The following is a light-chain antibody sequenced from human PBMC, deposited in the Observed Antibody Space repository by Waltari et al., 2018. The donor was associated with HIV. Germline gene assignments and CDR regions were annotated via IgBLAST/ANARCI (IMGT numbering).Light chain of an antibody. Sequence: SYVLTQPPSVSVAPGQTARITCSGDTLAKQYAYWYQQKPGQAPQLVMYQDIERPSGIPERFSGSSSGTAVTLTISRVQAADEADYYCQSIDSGGTFVFGTGTKVTVL. J-gene: IGLJ1*01. CDR3: QSIDSGGTFV. CDR1: TLAKQY. CDR2: QDI. V-gene: IGLV3-25*03.